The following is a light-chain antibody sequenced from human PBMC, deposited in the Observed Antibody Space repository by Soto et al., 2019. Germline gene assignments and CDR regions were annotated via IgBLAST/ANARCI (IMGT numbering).Light chain of an antibody. CDR3: QQRSNWPLT. CDR1: QSVSSY. Sequence: EIVLTQSPATLSLSPGERATLSCRASQSVSSYLAWYQQKPGQAPRLLIYDASNRATDIPARFSGSGSGTDFTLTISSLEPEDFAVYYCQQRSNWPLTFGQGKRLEIK. CDR2: DAS. V-gene: IGKV3-11*01. J-gene: IGKJ5*01.